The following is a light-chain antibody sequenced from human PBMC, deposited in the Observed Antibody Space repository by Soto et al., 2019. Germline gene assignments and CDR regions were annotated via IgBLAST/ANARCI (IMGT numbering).Light chain of an antibody. V-gene: IGKV1-12*01. CDR3: QQANNFPPT. J-gene: IGKJ4*01. CDR2: AAS. Sequence: DIQMTQSPSSVSASVGDRVTITCRASQNINSWLAWYQQKPGNAPKLLIYAASSLQSGVPSRFSGSGSGAAFTLTITSLQPEDFATYYCQQANNFPPTFGGGTKVEIK. CDR1: QNINSW.